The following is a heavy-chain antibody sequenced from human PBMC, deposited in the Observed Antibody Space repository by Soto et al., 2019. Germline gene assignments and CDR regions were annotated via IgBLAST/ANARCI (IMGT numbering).Heavy chain of an antibody. CDR1: GFTFSSYG. J-gene: IGHJ4*02. D-gene: IGHD3-22*01. CDR2: ISSDGSNK. V-gene: IGHV3-30*03. Sequence: QAQLVESGGGVVQPGRSLRLSCAASGFTFSSYGMHWVRQAPGKGLEWVAVISSDGSNKYYADSVKGRFTISRDNSKNTLYLQMNSLRPEDTAVYYCVGGYYFGDYWGQGTLVTVSS. CDR3: VGGYYFGDY.